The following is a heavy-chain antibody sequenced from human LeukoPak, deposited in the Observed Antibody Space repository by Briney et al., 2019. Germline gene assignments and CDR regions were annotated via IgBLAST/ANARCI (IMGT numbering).Heavy chain of an antibody. Sequence: GSLRLSCAASGFTLSSYEMNWVRQAPGKGLEWVSYISSSGSTIYYADSVKGRFTISRDNAKNSLYLQMNGLRAEDTAVYYCAELGITMIGGVWGKGTTVTISS. V-gene: IGHV3-48*03. CDR2: ISSSGSTI. CDR3: AELGITMIGGV. D-gene: IGHD3-10*02. J-gene: IGHJ6*04. CDR1: GFTLSSYE.